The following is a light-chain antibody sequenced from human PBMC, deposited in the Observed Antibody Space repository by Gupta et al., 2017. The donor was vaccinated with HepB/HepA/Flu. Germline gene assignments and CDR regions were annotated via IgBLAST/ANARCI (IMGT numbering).Light chain of an antibody. J-gene: IGLJ3*02. CDR1: SSAVGGYIY. CDR3: SSYTSSSAWV. V-gene: IGLV2-14*03. CDR2: DVS. Sequence: QSALTQPASVSGSPGQSITISCTGTSSAVGGYIYVSWYQQHPDKAPKLMIYDVSNRPSGVSNRFSGSKSGNTASLTISGLQAEDEADYYCSSYTSSSAWVFGGGTKLTVL.